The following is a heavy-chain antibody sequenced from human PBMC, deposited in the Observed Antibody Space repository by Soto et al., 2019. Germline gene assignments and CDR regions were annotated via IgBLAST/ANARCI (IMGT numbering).Heavy chain of an antibody. D-gene: IGHD3-3*01. CDR3: ARDRNGYDFWSGSPQRYYYYGMDV. J-gene: IGHJ6*02. Sequence: ASVKVSCKASGYTFTSYAMHWVRQAPGQRLEWMGWINAGNGNTKYSQKFQGRVTITRDTSASTAYMELSSLRSEDTAVYYCARDRNGYDFWSGSPQRYYYYGMDVWGQGTTVTVSS. CDR2: INAGNGNT. CDR1: GYTFTSYA. V-gene: IGHV1-3*01.